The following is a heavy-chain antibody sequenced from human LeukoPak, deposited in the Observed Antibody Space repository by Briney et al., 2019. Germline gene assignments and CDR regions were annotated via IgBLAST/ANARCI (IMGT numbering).Heavy chain of an antibody. CDR3: ARAGLAAMVTWWFDP. J-gene: IGHJ5*02. D-gene: IGHD5-18*01. CDR1: GYTFTGYY. Sequence: GASVKVSCKASGYTFTGYYMHWVRQAPGHGLEWMGWINPNSGGTNYAQKFQGRVTMTRDTSISTAYMELSRLRSDDTAVYYCARAGLAAMVTWWFDPWGQGTLVTVSS. CDR2: INPNSGGT. V-gene: IGHV1-2*02.